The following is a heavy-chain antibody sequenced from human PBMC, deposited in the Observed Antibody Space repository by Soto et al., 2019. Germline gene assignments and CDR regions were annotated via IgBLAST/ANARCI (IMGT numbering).Heavy chain of an antibody. CDR2: IYPGDSDT. CDR3: ARWKHSSSSFIDY. D-gene: IGHD6-6*01. V-gene: IGHV5-51*01. J-gene: IGHJ4*02. CDR1: GYSFTSYW. Sequence: PGESLKISCKVSGYSFTSYWIGWVRQMPGKGLEWMGIIYPGDSDTRYSPSFQGQVTISADKSISTAYLQWSSLKASDTAMYYCARWKHSSSSFIDYWGQGTLVTVSS.